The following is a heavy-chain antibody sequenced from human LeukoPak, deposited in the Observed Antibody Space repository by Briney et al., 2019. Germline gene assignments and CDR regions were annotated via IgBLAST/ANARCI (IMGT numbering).Heavy chain of an antibody. D-gene: IGHD6-13*01. Sequence: SETLSLTCTVSGGSISSYYWSWIRQPPGKGLEWIGYIYTSGSTNYNPSLKSRVTISVDASNNQFSLKLSSVTAADTAVYYCSRGIVAAGTSYYYYMDVWGKGTTVTVSS. CDR1: GGSISSYY. V-gene: IGHV4-4*09. CDR3: SRGIVAAGTSYYYYMDV. J-gene: IGHJ6*03. CDR2: IYTSGST.